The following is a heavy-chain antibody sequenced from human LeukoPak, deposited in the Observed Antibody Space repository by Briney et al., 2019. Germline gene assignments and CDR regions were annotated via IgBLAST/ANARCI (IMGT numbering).Heavy chain of an antibody. V-gene: IGHV3-23*01. CDR1: GFTFSSYA. CDR2: ISGSGGST. Sequence: GGSLRLSCAASGFTFSSYAMGWVRQAPGKGLEWVSAISGSGGSTYYADSVKGRFTISRDNSKNTLYLQMNSLRAEDTAVYYCAKVRDYYGSGTPLYWGQGTLVTVSS. CDR3: AKVRDYYGSGTPLY. J-gene: IGHJ4*02. D-gene: IGHD3-10*01.